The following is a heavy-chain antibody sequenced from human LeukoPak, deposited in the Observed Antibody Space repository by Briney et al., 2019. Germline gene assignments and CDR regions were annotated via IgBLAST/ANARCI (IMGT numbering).Heavy chain of an antibody. J-gene: IGHJ4*02. V-gene: IGHV1-69*04. CDR1: GGTFSSYA. Sequence: ASVKVSCKASGGTFSSYAISWVRQAPGQGLEWMGRIIPILGIANYAQKFQGRVTITADKSTSTAYMELSSLRSEDTAVYYCARSAGGALSPSYFDYWGQGSLVTVSS. CDR2: IIPILGIA. CDR3: ARSAGGALSPSYFDY. D-gene: IGHD3-10*01.